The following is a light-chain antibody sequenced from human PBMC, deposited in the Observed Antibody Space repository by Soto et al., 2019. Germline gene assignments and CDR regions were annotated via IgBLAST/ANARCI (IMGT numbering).Light chain of an antibody. Sequence: QMTPSPSSLSASVGDSVTITCRASQGISKDLGWYQQKPGKAPQRLIYGASFLHTGVPSRFSGSGSGTECTLTIRSLQPEDVATYFCLQHKHFPWTFGQGTKV. CDR1: QGISKD. CDR2: GAS. V-gene: IGKV1-17*01. CDR3: LQHKHFPWT. J-gene: IGKJ1*01.